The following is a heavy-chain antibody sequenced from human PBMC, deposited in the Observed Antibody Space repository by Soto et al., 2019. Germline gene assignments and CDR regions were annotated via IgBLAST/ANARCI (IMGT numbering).Heavy chain of an antibody. CDR1: GGSISSGGYY. Sequence: SETLSLTCTVSGGSISSGGYYWSWIRQHPGKGLEWIGYIYYSGSTYYNPSLKSRVTISVDTSKNQFSLKLGSVTAADTAVYYCARDDYSNSLRYYYGMDVWGQGTTVTVSS. V-gene: IGHV4-31*03. D-gene: IGHD4-4*01. J-gene: IGHJ6*02. CDR3: ARDDYSNSLRYYYGMDV. CDR2: IYYSGST.